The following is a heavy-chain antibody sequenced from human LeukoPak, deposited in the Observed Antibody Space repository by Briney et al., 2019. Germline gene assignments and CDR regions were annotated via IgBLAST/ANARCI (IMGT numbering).Heavy chain of an antibody. CDR2: INHSGST. D-gene: IGHD3-3*01. Sequence: KPSETLSLTCAVYGGSFSGYYWRWLRRPPGKGREWIGEINHSGSTNYNPSLKSRVTISVDTSKNQFSLKLSSVTAADTAVYYCARGLYYDFWSGYFLYFDYWGQGTLVTVSS. V-gene: IGHV4-34*01. J-gene: IGHJ4*02. CDR3: ARGLYYDFWSGYFLYFDY. CDR1: GGSFSGYY.